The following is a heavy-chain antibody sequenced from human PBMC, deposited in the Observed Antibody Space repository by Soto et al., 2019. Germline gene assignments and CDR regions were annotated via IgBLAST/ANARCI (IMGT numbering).Heavy chain of an antibody. V-gene: IGHV1-69*13. CDR1: GGTFSSYA. CDR2: IIPIFGTA. J-gene: IGHJ4*02. D-gene: IGHD2-15*01. CDR3: VSFPGYCNGGSCSTLDY. Sequence: SVKVSCKASGGTFSSYAISWVRQAPGQGLEWMGGIIPIFGTANYAQKFQGRVTITADESTSTAYMELSSLRSEDTAVYYCVSFPGYCNGGSCSTLDYWGQGTLVTVSS.